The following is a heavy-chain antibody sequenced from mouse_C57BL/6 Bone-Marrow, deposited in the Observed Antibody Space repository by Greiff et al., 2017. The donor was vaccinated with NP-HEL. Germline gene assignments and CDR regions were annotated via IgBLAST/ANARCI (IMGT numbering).Heavy chain of an antibody. CDR2: ISSGGSYT. D-gene: IGHD1-1*01. V-gene: IGHV5-6*02. CDR3: ARPLSHYGSSHWYFDV. J-gene: IGHJ1*03. Sequence: DVMLVESGGDLVKPGGSLKLSCAASGFTFSSYGMSWVRQTPDKRLEWVATISSGGSYTYYPDSVKGRFTISRDNAKNTLYLQMSSLKSEDTARYYCARPLSHYGSSHWYFDVWGTGTTVTVSS. CDR1: GFTFSSYG.